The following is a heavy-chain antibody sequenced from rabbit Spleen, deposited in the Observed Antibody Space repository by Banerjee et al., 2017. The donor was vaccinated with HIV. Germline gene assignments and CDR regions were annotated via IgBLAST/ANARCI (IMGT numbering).Heavy chain of an antibody. J-gene: IGHJ4*01. V-gene: IGHV1S40*01. CDR3: ARDAGSGHYIDAYFDL. CDR2: IYTGNVKT. D-gene: IGHD8-1*01. CDR1: GFDFSRGYD. Sequence: QQLVESGGGLVKPGASLTLTCKASGFDFSRGYDMCWVRQAPGKGLEWIGCIYTGNVKTYYASWAKGRFTISKTSSTTVTLQMTSLTVADTATYFCARDAGSGHYIDAYFDLWGPGTSSPS.